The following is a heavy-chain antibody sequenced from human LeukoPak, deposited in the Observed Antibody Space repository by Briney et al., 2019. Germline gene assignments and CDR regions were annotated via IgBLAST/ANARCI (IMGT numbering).Heavy chain of an antibody. D-gene: IGHD3-10*01. CDR3: ARTTMVRGVVYNWFAP. J-gene: IGHJ5*02. CDR2: IIPILGIA. V-gene: IGHV1-69*04. Sequence: GASVKVSCKASGGTFSSYAISWVRQAPGQVLEWMGRIIPILGIANYAQKFQGRVTITADKSTSTAYMELSSLRSEDTAVYYCARTTMVRGVVYNWFAPWGQGTLVTVSS. CDR1: GGTFSSYA.